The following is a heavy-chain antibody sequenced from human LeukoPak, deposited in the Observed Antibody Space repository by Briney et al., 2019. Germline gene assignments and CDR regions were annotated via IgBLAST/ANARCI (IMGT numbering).Heavy chain of an antibody. J-gene: IGHJ4*02. Sequence: PGGSLRLSCAASGFTFSSYSMNWVRQAPGKGLEWVSYISSSSSTIYYADSVKGRFTISRDNAKNSLYLQMNSLRAEDTAVYYCANPPTVTSFDHWGQGTLVTVSS. CDR2: ISSSSSTI. V-gene: IGHV3-48*01. D-gene: IGHD4-11*01. CDR3: ANPPTVTSFDH. CDR1: GFTFSSYS.